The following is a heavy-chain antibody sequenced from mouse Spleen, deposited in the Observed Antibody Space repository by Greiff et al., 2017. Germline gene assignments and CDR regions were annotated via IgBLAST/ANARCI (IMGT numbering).Heavy chain of an antibody. CDR3: ARNYRYPYYYAMDY. CDR2: INPNNGGT. CDR1: GYTFTDYY. V-gene: IGHV1-26*01. J-gene: IGHJ4*01. D-gene: IGHD2-14*01. Sequence: VQLQQSGPELVKPGASVKISCKASGYTFTDYYMNWVKQSHGKSLEWIGDINPNNGGTSYNQKFKGKATLTVDKSSSTAYMELRSLTSEDSAVYYCARNYRYPYYYAMDYWGQGTSVTVSS.